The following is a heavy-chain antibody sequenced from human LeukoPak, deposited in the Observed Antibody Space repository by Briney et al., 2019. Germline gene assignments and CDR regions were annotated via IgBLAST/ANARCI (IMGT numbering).Heavy chain of an antibody. V-gene: IGHV4-59*08. Sequence: PSETLSLIRSVCGGSISGFYWSLIGQPPCRRLYWFGQIYYSGGTIYSPSLKSRVTISLDTSQNQFSLKLSSVTAADTAVYSCARHGQTYYYGMDVWGQGTTVTVSS. CDR3: ARHGQTYYYGMDV. CDR1: GGSISGFY. CDR2: IYYSGGT. J-gene: IGHJ6*02.